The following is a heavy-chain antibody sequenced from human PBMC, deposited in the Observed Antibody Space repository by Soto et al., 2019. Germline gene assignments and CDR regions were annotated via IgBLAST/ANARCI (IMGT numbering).Heavy chain of an antibody. Sequence: SQTLSLTCAVSGFFISSGNYWGWIRKPPGKGLEWIGSIFHVGNTYYNPSLKSRVTISVDMYKNKFSLKLNSVNAADTTVYYCARARWYDAFDVWGQGTVVTVSS. CDR1: GFFISSGNY. J-gene: IGHJ3*01. CDR2: IFHVGNT. V-gene: IGHV4-38-2*01. CDR3: ARARWYDAFDV. D-gene: IGHD2-15*01.